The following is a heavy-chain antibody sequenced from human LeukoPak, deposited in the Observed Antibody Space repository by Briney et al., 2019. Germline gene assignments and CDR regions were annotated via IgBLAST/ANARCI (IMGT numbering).Heavy chain of an antibody. V-gene: IGHV3-23*01. CDR2: INNSGGST. Sequence: GGSLRLSCAASGFTLNNYAMSRVRQAPGKGLEWVSIINNSGGSTYYADSVKGRFTISRDLSKNTLYLQMNSLRAEDTALYYCARKYSGTNPFDYWGQGTLVTVSS. CDR3: ARKYSGTNPFDY. D-gene: IGHD1-26*01. CDR1: GFTLNNYA. J-gene: IGHJ4*02.